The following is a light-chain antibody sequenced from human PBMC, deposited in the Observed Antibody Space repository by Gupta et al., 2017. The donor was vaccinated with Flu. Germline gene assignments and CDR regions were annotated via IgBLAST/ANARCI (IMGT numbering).Light chain of an antibody. CDR2: SDT. V-gene: IGLV3-21*02. CDR1: SIGSKI. CDR3: QVWDTSSDHPG. Sequence: SYVLTQPPSVSVAPGQTARITCGEDSIGSKIVHWYQQKPGQAPVLVIYSDTDRPSRIPERFSGSNSGNTATLTISGVEAGDEADFYCQVWDTSSDHPGFGGGTKLTV. J-gene: IGLJ3*02.